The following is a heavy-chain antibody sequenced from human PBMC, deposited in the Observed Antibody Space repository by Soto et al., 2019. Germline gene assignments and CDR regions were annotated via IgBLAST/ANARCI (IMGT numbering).Heavy chain of an antibody. CDR2: ISKDGSTK. D-gene: IGHD3-10*01. Sequence: QVQLVESGGGVVQPERSLRLFCAVSGFTFSSFGMHWVRQAPGKGLEWVAVISKDGSTKYYADSVKGRFTISRDNSKNTLYLQMSSLRAEDTAVYYCAVEVASGYWGQGTLVTVSS. CDR3: AVEVASGY. J-gene: IGHJ4*02. V-gene: IGHV3-30*03. CDR1: GFTFSSFG.